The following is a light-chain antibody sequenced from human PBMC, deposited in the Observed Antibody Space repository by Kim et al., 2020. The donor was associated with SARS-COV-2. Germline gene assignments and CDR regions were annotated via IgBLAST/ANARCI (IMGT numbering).Light chain of an antibody. V-gene: IGLV1-40*01. CDR3: QSYDSSLTL. Sequence: QPVLTQPPSVSGAPGQRVTISCTGSRSTIGAGYDVHWYQQLPGTAPKLLIYGNDNRPAGVPERFSGSKSGASASLAISGLQAEDEAVYYCQSYDSSLTLFGGGTQLTVL. CDR2: GND. J-gene: IGLJ2*01. CDR1: RSTIGAGYD.